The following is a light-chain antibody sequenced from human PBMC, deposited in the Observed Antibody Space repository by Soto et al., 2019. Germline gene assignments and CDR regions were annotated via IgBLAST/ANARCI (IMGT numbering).Light chain of an antibody. J-gene: IGKJ5*01. CDR3: MQALQTPIP. CDR2: MGS. CDR1: QSLLHSNGYTY. V-gene: IGKV2-28*01. Sequence: VVTQYQLSLPVTPGGPASISCNASQSLLHSNGYTYVDWYLQKPGQSPHLLIFMGSNRASGVPARFSGSGSATDFALKISRVEAEDVGVYYCMQALQTPIPFGEVTRLEIK.